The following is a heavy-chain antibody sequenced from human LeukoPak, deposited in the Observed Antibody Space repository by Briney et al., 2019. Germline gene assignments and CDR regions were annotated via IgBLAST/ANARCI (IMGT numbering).Heavy chain of an antibody. CDR2: ISSSSSTI. D-gene: IGHD2-2*01. CDR1: GFTFSSYS. V-gene: IGHV3-48*01. J-gene: IGHJ3*02. Sequence: GGSLRLSCAASGFTFSSYSMNWVRQAPGKGLEWVSYISSSSSTIYYADSVKGRFTISRDNSKNTLYLQMNSLRAEDTAVYYCAKDKAAGYCSSTSCSDAFDIWGQGTMVTVSS. CDR3: AKDKAAGYCSSTSCSDAFDI.